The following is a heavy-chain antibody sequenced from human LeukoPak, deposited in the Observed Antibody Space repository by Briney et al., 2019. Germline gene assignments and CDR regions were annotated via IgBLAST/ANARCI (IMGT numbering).Heavy chain of an antibody. CDR2: ISSSGSTI. J-gene: IGHJ4*02. CDR3: ARIEDRGYRLDY. Sequence: GSLRLSCAASGFTFSDYYMSWIRQAPGKGLEWVSYISSSGSTIYYADSVKGRFTISRDNAKNSLYLQMNSLRAEDTAVYYCARIEDRGYRLDYWGQGTLVTVSS. CDR1: GFTFSDYY. V-gene: IGHV3-11*01. D-gene: IGHD5-18*01.